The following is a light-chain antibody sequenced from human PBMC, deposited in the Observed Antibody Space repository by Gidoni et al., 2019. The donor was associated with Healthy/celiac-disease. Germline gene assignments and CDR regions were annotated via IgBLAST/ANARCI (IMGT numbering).Light chain of an antibody. J-gene: IGKJ4*01. V-gene: IGKV1-39*01. CDR3: QQSYSTLRT. Sequence: IQMTQSPSSLSASVGDRVTITCRASQSISSYLNLYQQKPVKAPKLLIYASSSLQSGVPSRFSGSGSVTDFTLTISSLQPEDFATYYCQQSYSTLRTFXGXTKVEIK. CDR1: QSISSY. CDR2: ASS.